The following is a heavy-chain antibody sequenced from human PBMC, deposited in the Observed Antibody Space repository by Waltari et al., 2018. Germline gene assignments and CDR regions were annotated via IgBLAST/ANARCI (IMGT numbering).Heavy chain of an antibody. J-gene: IGHJ6*02. Sequence: QVQLVESGGGVVQPGRSLRLSCAASGFTFSSYGMHWVRQAPGKGLEWVAGIWYDGSNKYYADSVKGRFTISRDNSKNTLYRQMNSLRAEDTAVYYCARDGWELLRAYYYGMDVWGQGTTVTVSS. D-gene: IGHD1-26*01. CDR1: GFTFSSYG. CDR3: ARDGWELLRAYYYGMDV. V-gene: IGHV3-33*01. CDR2: IWYDGSNK.